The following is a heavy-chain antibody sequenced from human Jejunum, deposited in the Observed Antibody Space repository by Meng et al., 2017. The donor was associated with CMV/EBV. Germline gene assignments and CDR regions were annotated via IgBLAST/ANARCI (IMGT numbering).Heavy chain of an antibody. CDR2: INTHTGNP. V-gene: IGHV7-4-1*02. J-gene: IGHJ4*02. CDR3: AKKRDWGNYFFDY. CDR1: GYNFTSYA. D-gene: IGHD3-16*01. Sequence: CKASGYNFTSYAMNWVRQAPGQGLEWMGWINTHTGNPTYAQGFTGRFVFSLDTSVSTAYLQISSLEAEDTAVYYCAKKRDWGNYFFDYWGQGTLVTVSS.